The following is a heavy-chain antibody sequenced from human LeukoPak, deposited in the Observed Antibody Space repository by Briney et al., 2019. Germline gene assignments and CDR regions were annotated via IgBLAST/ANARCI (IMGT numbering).Heavy chain of an antibody. Sequence: GGSLRLSCAASGFTFSSYWMHWVRQVPGKGLVWVSHINSDGSSTSYADSVKGRFTISRDNAKNTLYLQMNSLRAEGTAVYYCATSRSFDYWGQGTLVTVSS. V-gene: IGHV3-74*01. J-gene: IGHJ4*02. CDR2: INSDGSST. CDR1: GFTFSSYW. D-gene: IGHD3-10*01. CDR3: ATSRSFDY.